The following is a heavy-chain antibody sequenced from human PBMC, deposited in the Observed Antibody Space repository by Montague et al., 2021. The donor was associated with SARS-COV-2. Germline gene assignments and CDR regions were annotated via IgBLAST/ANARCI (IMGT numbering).Heavy chain of an antibody. J-gene: IGHJ6*02. CDR2: IYYSGST. Sequence: SETLSLTCTVSGGSISSSSYYWGWIRQPPGKGLEWIGSIYYSGSTYYNPSLKSRVTISVDTSKNQFSLKLSSVTAADTAVYYCARDGSLRSEVWIGPPHYSDGIDVWGQGTTVTVSS. CDR1: GGSISSSSYY. V-gene: IGHV4-39*07. CDR3: ARDGSLRSEVWIGPPHYSDGIDV. D-gene: IGHD3-3*01.